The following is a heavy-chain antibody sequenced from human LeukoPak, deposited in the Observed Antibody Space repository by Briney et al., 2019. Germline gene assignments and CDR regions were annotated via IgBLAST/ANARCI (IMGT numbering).Heavy chain of an antibody. J-gene: IGHJ4*02. CDR2: IIQDGSVT. CDR3: ATDDYRGLGY. V-gene: IGHV3-74*01. Sequence: PGGSLRLSCVTSGITFSNYYMHSVRQVPGEGLVWVSHIIQDGSVTSYADSVKGRFTISRDNAKNTVYLQLSTLRAEDTAVYYCATDDYRGLGYWGQGTLVTVSS. CDR1: GITFSNYY. D-gene: IGHD3-16*01.